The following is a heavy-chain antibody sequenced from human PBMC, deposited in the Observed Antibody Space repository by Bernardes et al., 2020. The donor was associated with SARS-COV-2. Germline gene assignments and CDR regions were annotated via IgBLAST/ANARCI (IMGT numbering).Heavy chain of an antibody. D-gene: IGHD3-3*02. V-gene: IGHV4-4*07. CDR3: AREGLHWLHINIFYYGMDV. CDR1: GGSISSYY. J-gene: IGHJ6*02. CDR2: IYTSGST. Sequence: SETLSLTCTVSGGSISSYYWSWIRQPAGKGLEWIGRIYTSGSTNYNPSLKSRVTMSVDTSKNQFSLKLSSVTAADTAVYYCAREGLHWLHINIFYYGMDVWSQGTTVTVSS.